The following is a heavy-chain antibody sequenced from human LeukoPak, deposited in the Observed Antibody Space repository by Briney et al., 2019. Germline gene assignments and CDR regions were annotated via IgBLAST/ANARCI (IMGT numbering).Heavy chain of an antibody. D-gene: IGHD2-2*01. J-gene: IGHJ5*02. CDR3: ATTAKGYCTSTSVLSWLGP. CDR1: GYTFTSYD. V-gene: IGHV1-18*01. CDR2: ISTYNGNT. Sequence: SMKGSCKASGYTFTSYDISWVRQAPGQGLEWMGWISTYNGNTNFAQKLQGRVTMTTDTSTSTAYMELRGLRSDDSALYYCATTAKGYCTSTSVLSWLGPWGQSTLVTVSS.